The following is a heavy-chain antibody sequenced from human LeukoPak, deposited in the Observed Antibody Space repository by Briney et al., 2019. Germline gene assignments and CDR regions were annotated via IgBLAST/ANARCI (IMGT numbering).Heavy chain of an antibody. Sequence: GASVKVSCKASGYTFTGYYMHWVRQAPGQGLEWMGWINPNSGGTNYAQKFQGRVTMTRDTSISTAHMELSRLRSDDTAVYYCARDLAPDDAFDIWGQGTMVTVSS. J-gene: IGHJ3*02. CDR3: ARDLAPDDAFDI. D-gene: IGHD1-14*01. CDR1: GYTFTGYY. CDR2: INPNSGGT. V-gene: IGHV1-2*02.